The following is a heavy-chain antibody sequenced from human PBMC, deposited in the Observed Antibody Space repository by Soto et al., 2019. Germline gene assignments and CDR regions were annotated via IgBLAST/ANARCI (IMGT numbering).Heavy chain of an antibody. J-gene: IGHJ5*02. D-gene: IGHD6-13*01. V-gene: IGHV4-4*02. CDR1: GDSVSSPYY. CDR2: VFHTGTT. Sequence: QVQLPESGPGLVKPSGTLSLTCAVSGDSVSSPYYWCWVRQPPGKGLEWIGEVFHTGTTSYNPSLRSRVTISMDQSINQFTLALSSVTAADTAVYYCARSAGWYAIHAWGPGTLVIVSS. CDR3: ARSAGWYAIHA.